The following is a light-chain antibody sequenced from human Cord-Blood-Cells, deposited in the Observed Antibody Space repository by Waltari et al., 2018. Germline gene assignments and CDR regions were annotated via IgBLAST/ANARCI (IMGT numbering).Light chain of an antibody. CDR3: SSYTSSSTVV. CDR2: DVS. Sequence: QSALTQPASVSGSPGQSITLPCTGTSRDGGGYNYVSWYQQHPGKAPKLMIYDVSNRPSGVSNRFSGSKSGNTASLTISGLQAEDEADYYCSSYTSSSTVVFGGGTKLTVL. CDR1: SRDGGGYNY. V-gene: IGLV2-14*01. J-gene: IGLJ2*01.